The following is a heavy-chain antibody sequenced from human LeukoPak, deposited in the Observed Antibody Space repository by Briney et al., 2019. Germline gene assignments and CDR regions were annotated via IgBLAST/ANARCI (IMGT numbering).Heavy chain of an antibody. V-gene: IGHV3-7*01. D-gene: IGHD2-21*02. CDR1: GFNFNTYW. CDR3: AMGLYCGGDCYPV. Sequence: GGSLRLSCAASGFNFNTYWMSWVRQAPGRGLEWVANIKQDGSEKFYVDSLKGRFTISRDNAKNTLYLQMNSLRAEDTAVYYCAMGLYCGGDCYPVWGKGTTVTVSS. CDR2: IKQDGSEK. J-gene: IGHJ6*04.